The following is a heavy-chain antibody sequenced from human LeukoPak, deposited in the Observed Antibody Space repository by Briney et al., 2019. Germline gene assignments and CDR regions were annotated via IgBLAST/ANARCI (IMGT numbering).Heavy chain of an antibody. CDR1: GFSFSGYD. CDR2: ISSSSTYL. J-gene: IGHJ6*03. Sequence: GGSLRLSCVASGFSFSGYDMNWVRQAPGKGLEWVSSISSSSTYLYYADSVKGRFTISRDNAKNSLYLQMNSLRAEDTAVYYCASGFGGGGLLWFRELTGQSNYYYYYMDVWGKGTTVTVSS. D-gene: IGHD3-10*01. V-gene: IGHV3-21*01. CDR3: ASGFGGGGLLWFRELTGQSNYYYYYMDV.